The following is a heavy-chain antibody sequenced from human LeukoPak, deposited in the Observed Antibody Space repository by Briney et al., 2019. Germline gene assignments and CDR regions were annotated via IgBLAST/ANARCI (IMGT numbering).Heavy chain of an antibody. CDR2: INPSGGST. J-gene: IGHJ3*02. CDR3: ARDRNYYDSSGYYILDAFDI. CDR1: GYTFTSYY. V-gene: IGHV1-46*01. D-gene: IGHD3-22*01. Sequence: ASVTVSCKASGYTFTSYYMHWVRQAPGQGLEWMGIINPSGGSTSYAQKFQGRVTMTRDTSTSTVYMELSSLRSEDTAVYYCARDRNYYDSSGYYILDAFDIWGQGTMVTVSS.